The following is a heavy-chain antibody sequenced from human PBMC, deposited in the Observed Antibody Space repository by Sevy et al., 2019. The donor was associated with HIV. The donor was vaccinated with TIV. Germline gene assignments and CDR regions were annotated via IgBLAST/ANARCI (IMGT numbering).Heavy chain of an antibody. Sequence: GGSLRLPCAASGFIFSSYAMHWVRQAPGKGLEWVAGMSFDGSNKYYADSVKGRFTIARDNSKKTIYLQMNSLRTEGTAVSDCSRDPSADIVVVLPSFDYWGQGTLVTVSS. D-gene: IGHD2-15*01. V-gene: IGHV3-30*04. J-gene: IGHJ4*02. CDR2: MSFDGSNK. CDR1: GFIFSSYA. CDR3: SRDPSADIVVVLPSFDY.